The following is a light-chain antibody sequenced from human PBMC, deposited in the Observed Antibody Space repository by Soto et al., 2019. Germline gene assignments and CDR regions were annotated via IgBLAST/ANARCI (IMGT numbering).Light chain of an antibody. J-gene: IGKJ1*01. Sequence: DIQMTQSPSSLSASVGDRVTITCRASQSISSYLNWYQQKPGKAPKLLIYAASSLQSGVPSRFSGSRSGTDFTLNISSLQAEDFATYYCQQSYSTLGTFGQGTKVEIK. V-gene: IGKV1-39*01. CDR1: QSISSY. CDR2: AAS. CDR3: QQSYSTLGT.